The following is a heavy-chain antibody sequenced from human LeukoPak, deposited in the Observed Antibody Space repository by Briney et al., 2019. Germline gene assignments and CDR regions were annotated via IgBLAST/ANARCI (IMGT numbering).Heavy chain of an antibody. V-gene: IGHV4-59*01. D-gene: IGHD6-19*01. CDR3: ALDSSGWSDDSFDI. Sequence: PSETLSLTCTVSGGSISSDYWSWIRQPPGKGLEWIGYIHYSGNTNYNPSLKSRVTMSLDAFKNQFFLKLTSVTAADTAMYYCALDSSGWSDDSFDIWGQGTTVTVSS. J-gene: IGHJ3*02. CDR2: IHYSGNT. CDR1: GGSISSDY.